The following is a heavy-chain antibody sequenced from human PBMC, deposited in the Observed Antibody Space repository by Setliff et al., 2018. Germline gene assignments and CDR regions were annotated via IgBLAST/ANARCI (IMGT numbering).Heavy chain of an antibody. V-gene: IGHV4-31*03. CDR1: GGSISSGGYY. D-gene: IGHD5-18*01. Sequence: SETLSLTCTVSGGSISSGGYYWSWIRQHPGKGLEWIGYIYYSGSTYYNPSLKSRVTISVDTPKNQFSLKLSSVTAADTAVYYCARVYADTVDAFAIWGQGTMVTVSS. CDR2: IYYSGST. J-gene: IGHJ3*02. CDR3: ARVYADTVDAFAI.